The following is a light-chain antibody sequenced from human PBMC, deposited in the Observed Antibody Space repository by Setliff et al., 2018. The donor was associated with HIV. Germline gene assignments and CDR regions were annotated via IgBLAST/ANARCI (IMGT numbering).Light chain of an antibody. CDR1: SSDVGAYNH. Sequence: QSVLAQPASVSGSPGQSITISCTGTSSDVGAYNHVSWFQQQPGQAPKFMIYEVNNRPSGVSNRFSGSKSGNTASLTISGLQAEDEADYYCSSYTTIYTFVFGTGTKVTVL. CDR3: SSYTTIYTFV. J-gene: IGLJ1*01. CDR2: EVN. V-gene: IGLV2-14*01.